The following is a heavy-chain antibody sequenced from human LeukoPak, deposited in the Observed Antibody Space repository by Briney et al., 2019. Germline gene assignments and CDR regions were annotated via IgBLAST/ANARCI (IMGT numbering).Heavy chain of an antibody. J-gene: IGHJ4*02. V-gene: IGHV3-7*01. Sequence: PGGSLRLSCAASRVTFGSYWMTWVRQAPGKGLEWVANIKQDGREKYYVDSVKGRFTISRDNAKNSLYLQMNSLRAEDTAVYYCARHKYRLGELSSLDYWGQGTLVTVSS. CDR1: RVTFGSYW. CDR2: IKQDGREK. D-gene: IGHD3-16*02. CDR3: ARHKYRLGELSSLDY.